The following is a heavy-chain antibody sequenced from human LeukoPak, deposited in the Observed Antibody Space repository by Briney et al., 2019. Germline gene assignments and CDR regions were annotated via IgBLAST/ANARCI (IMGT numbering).Heavy chain of an antibody. Sequence: SETLSLTCAVYGGSFSGYYWSWIRQPPGKGVEWIGEFNHSGSTNYNPSLKSRVTISVDTSKNQFSLKLSSVTAADTAVYYCARLYDSSGYYFDYWGQGTLVTVSS. D-gene: IGHD3-22*01. CDR2: FNHSGST. CDR1: GGSFSGYY. V-gene: IGHV4-34*01. CDR3: ARLYDSSGYYFDY. J-gene: IGHJ4*02.